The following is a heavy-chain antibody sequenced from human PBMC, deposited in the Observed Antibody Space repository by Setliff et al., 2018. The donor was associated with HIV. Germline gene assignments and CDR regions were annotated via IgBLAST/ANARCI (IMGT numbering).Heavy chain of an antibody. V-gene: IGHV3-21*01. CDR2: ISSNIIYI. J-gene: IGHJ5*02. CDR3: ARTSTTTGTTLNWFDP. Sequence: GGSLRLSCAAPGLTFEYYAMTWVRQAPGKGLEWISSISSNIIYIYYADSVRGRFTISRDNAKNSLYLQMNSLRVEDTAVYYCARTSTTTGTTLNWFDPWGQGTLVTVSS. CDR1: GLTFEYYA. D-gene: IGHD1-1*01.